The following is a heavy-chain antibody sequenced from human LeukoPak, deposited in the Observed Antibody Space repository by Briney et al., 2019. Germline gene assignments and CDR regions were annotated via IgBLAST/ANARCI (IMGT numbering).Heavy chain of an antibody. CDR3: ASCPNSYGYSCGTY. D-gene: IGHD5-18*01. Sequence: PSQTLSLTCTVSGGSISSGGYYWSWIRQHPGKGLEWIGYIYYSGSTYYNPSLKSRVTISVDTSKNQFSLKLSSVTAADTAVYYCASCPNSYGYSCGTYWGQGTLVTVSS. CDR2: IYYSGST. V-gene: IGHV4-31*03. CDR1: GGSISSGGYY. J-gene: IGHJ4*02.